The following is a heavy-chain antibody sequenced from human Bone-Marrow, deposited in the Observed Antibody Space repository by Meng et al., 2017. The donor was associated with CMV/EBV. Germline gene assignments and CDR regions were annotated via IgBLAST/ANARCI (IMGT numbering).Heavy chain of an antibody. CDR2: IDSSGSVI. J-gene: IGHJ4*02. V-gene: IGHV3-48*03. CDR3: ARADYYDTSGYHYLDY. CDR1: GFTFSSYE. D-gene: IGHD3-22*01. Sequence: SLKISCAASGFTFSSYEMHWVRQAPGKGLEWLSHIDSSGSVIYYTDSVKGRFAISRDNAKNSLYLQMNSLRAEDTAVYYCARADYYDTSGYHYLDYWGQGTLVTVSS.